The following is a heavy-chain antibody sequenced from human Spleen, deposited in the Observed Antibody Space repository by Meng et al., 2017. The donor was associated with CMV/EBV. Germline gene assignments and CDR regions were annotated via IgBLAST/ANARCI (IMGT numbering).Heavy chain of an antibody. CDR1: SNV. Sequence: SNVWTWVGQVPGKGLEWIGKIYHSGSNNDNPSIKRRVTISVDKFKNQFSLKLGSVTAADTAVYYCARIERRRILKYCGSDCSTTDYWGQGTLVTVSS. V-gene: IGHV4-4*02. CDR3: ARIERRRILKYCGSDCSTTDY. J-gene: IGHJ4*02. D-gene: IGHD2-21*02. CDR2: IYHSGSN.